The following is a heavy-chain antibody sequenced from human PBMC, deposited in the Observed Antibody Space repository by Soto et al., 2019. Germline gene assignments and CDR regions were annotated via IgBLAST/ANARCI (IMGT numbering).Heavy chain of an antibody. V-gene: IGHV3-53*02. D-gene: IGHD3-22*01. Sequence: EVQLVETGGGLIQPGGSLRLSCAASGFTVYNNYMNWVRQATGKGLEWVSVTYSGGNTFYADSVRGRFTISRDSSKNTLYLQMNSLKDEDTAIYYCARAPMSPLWGQGTLVTVSS. CDR3: ARAPMSPL. J-gene: IGHJ4*02. CDR2: TYSGGNT. CDR1: GFTVYNNY.